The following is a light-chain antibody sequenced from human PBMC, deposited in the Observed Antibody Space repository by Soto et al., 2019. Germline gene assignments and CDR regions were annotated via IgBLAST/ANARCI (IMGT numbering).Light chain of an antibody. Sequence: QSALTQPPSASGSPGQSVTISCTGTSSDVGGYNYVSWYQQHPGQAPKLMIYEVNKRPSGVSDRFSGSKSGNTASLTISGLQAEDEADYYCSSYTITSTLVIFGGGTQLTVL. CDR1: SSDVGGYNY. V-gene: IGLV2-14*01. CDR2: EVN. J-gene: IGLJ2*01. CDR3: SSYTITSTLVI.